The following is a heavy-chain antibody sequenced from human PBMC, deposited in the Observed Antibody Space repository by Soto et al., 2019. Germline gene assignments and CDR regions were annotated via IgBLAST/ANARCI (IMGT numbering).Heavy chain of an antibody. D-gene: IGHD4-17*01. J-gene: IGHJ4*02. Sequence: QVQLVESGGGVVQPGRSLRLSCAASGFTFSSYGMHWVRQAPGKGLEWVAVISYDGSNKYYADSVKGRFTISRDNSKNTLYLQMNSLRAEDTAVYYCAKDPTAYGGPFDYWGQGTLVTVSS. V-gene: IGHV3-30*18. CDR1: GFTFSSYG. CDR3: AKDPTAYGGPFDY. CDR2: ISYDGSNK.